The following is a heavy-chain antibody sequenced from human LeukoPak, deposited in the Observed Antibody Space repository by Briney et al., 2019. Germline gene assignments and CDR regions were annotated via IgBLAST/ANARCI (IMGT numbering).Heavy chain of an antibody. J-gene: IGHJ4*02. CDR1: GFTFRSYG. Sequence: PGGSLGLSCAASGFTFRSYGMHWVRQAPGKGLEWVAIIWYDGSNKYYVDSVKGRFTISRDNSKNTLYLEMSSLRAEDTAVYYCARVPSGSSRPYYLDYWGQGTLVTVSS. CDR3: ARVPSGSSRPYYLDY. CDR2: IWYDGSNK. V-gene: IGHV3-33*01. D-gene: IGHD6-6*01.